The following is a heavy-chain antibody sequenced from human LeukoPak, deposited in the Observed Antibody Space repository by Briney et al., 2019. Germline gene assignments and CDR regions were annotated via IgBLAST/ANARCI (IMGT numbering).Heavy chain of an antibody. J-gene: IGHJ4*02. D-gene: IGHD3-22*01. CDR3: ARGHYYDSSGYYYGGVFDY. CDR2: INPSGGST. Sequence: GASVKVSCKASGYTFTSYYMHWVRQAPGQGLEWMGIINPSGGSTNYAQKFQGRVTITADESTSTAYMELSSLRSEDTAVYYCARGHYYDSSGYYYGGVFDYWGQGTLVTVSS. CDR1: GYTFTSYY. V-gene: IGHV1-46*01.